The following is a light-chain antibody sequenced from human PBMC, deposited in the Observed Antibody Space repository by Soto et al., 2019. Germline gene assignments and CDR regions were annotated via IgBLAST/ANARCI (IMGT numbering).Light chain of an antibody. J-gene: IGLJ1*01. Sequence: ALTQPASVSGSPGQSITISCTGTSSDVGSYNYVSWYQQHPGKAPKLMIYEVSNRPSGVSSRFSGSKSGNTASLTISGLQAEDEADYYCSSYTSSGTLFGTGTKVTVL. CDR2: EVS. CDR1: SSDVGSYNY. V-gene: IGLV2-14*01. CDR3: SSYTSSGTL.